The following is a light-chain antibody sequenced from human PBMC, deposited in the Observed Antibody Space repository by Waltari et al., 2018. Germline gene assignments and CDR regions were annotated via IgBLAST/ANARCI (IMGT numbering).Light chain of an antibody. CDR2: AAF. CDR1: QTISSY. Sequence: DIQMTQSPSSLSASLGDRVTITCRASQTISSYLNWYQQKPGKAPELLIYAAFSLQSGVPSRFSGGGSGTDFTLTISSLQPEDFATYYCQQHDNLPPTFGGGTKVEIK. CDR3: QQHDNLPPT. V-gene: IGKV1-39*01. J-gene: IGKJ4*01.